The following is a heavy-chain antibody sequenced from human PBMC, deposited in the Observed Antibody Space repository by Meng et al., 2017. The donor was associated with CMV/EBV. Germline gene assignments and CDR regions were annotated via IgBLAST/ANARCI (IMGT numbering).Heavy chain of an antibody. CDR3: ARGPEVDYGDYVGLDY. J-gene: IGHJ4*02. CDR2: IYTSGST. CDR1: GCPISIYY. Sequence: QVPGPDCAHPTGTLPPPCTFPGCPISIYYWSWIRQPAGKGLEWIGRIYTSGSTNYNPSLKSRVTMSVDTSKNQFSLKLSSVTAADTAVYYCARGPEVDYGDYVGLDYWGQGTLVTSPQ. V-gene: IGHV4-4*07. D-gene: IGHD4-17*01.